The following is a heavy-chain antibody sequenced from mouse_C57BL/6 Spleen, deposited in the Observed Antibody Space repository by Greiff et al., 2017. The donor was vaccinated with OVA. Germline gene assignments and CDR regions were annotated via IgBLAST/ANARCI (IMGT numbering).Heavy chain of an antibody. CDR3: TRYGIYDYYFDY. CDR1: GYTFTDYE. D-gene: IGHD2-3*01. Sequence: QVQLQQSGAELVRPGASVTLSCKASGYTFTDYEMHWVKQTPVHGLEWIGAIDPETGGTAYNQKFKGKAILTADKSSSTAYMELRSLTSEDSAVYYCTRYGIYDYYFDYWGQGTTLTVSS. V-gene: IGHV1-15*01. CDR2: IDPETGGT. J-gene: IGHJ2*01.